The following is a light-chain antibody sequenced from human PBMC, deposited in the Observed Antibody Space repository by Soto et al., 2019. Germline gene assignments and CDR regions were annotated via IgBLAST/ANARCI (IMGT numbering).Light chain of an antibody. V-gene: IGLV1-51*01. CDR2: DNN. Sequence: QSVLTQPPSVSVAPGQKVTISCSGSSSNIGNNYVSWYQQLPGTAPKLLIYDNNKRPSGIPDRFSGSKSGTSATLGITGLQTGDEADYYCGTWDSSLSALFGTGTKVTVL. CDR3: GTWDSSLSAL. J-gene: IGLJ1*01. CDR1: SSNIGNNY.